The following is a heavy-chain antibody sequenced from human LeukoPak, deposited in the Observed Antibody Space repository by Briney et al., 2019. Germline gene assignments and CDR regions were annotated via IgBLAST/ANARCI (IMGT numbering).Heavy chain of an antibody. Sequence: GRSLRLSCAVSGLTFRNYGMHWVRQAPGKGLEWVAIISYDGSNKYYADSVKGRFTISKDNSQNTLYLQMNSLRAEDTAVYYCASHRGDYATGYFDYWGQGTLVTVSS. CDR2: ISYDGSNK. D-gene: IGHD1-1*01. CDR3: ASHRGDYATGYFDY. V-gene: IGHV3-30*03. J-gene: IGHJ4*02. CDR1: GLTFRNYG.